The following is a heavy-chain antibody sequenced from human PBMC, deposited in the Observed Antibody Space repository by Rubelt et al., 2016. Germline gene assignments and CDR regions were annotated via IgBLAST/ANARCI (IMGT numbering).Heavy chain of an antibody. CDR3: ARLAWGVSTWSYYMDV. J-gene: IGHJ6*03. D-gene: IGHD3-10*01. CDR2: IYYSGST. Sequence: QVQLQESGPGLVKPSETLSLTCTVSGGSISSSSYYWGWIRQPPGKGLEWIGSIYYSGSTYYNPSLKSRFSISVYTSKNQFSLKLSSLTAADTAGYYCARLAWGVSTWSYYMDVWGKGTTVTVSS. V-gene: IGHV4-39*01. CDR1: GGSISSSSYY.